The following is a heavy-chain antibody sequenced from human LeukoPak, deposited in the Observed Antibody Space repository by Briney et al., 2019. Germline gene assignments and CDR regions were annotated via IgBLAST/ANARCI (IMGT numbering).Heavy chain of an antibody. CDR2: INANNGNT. J-gene: IGHJ4*02. CDR3: ARGPIAAAGDF. Sequence: ASMKVSCKASGYTFTSYGITWVRQAPGQGLEWMGWINANNGNTNYAQNLQGRVTMTRDTSTSTAYMELRSLRSDDTAVYYCARGPIAAAGDFWGQGTLVTVSS. V-gene: IGHV1-18*01. CDR1: GYTFTSYG. D-gene: IGHD6-13*01.